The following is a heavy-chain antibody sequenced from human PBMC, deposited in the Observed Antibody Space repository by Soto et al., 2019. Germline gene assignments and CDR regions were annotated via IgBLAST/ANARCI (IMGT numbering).Heavy chain of an antibody. CDR3: ARHRGYSYGPIDY. Sequence: GESLKISCKGPGYSFTSYWISWVRQMPGKGLEWMGRIDPSDSYTNYSPSFQGHVTISADKSISTAYLQWSSLKASDTAMYYCARHRGYSYGPIDYWGQGTLVTVSS. CDR1: GYSFTSYW. D-gene: IGHD5-18*01. CDR2: IDPSDSYT. J-gene: IGHJ4*02. V-gene: IGHV5-10-1*01.